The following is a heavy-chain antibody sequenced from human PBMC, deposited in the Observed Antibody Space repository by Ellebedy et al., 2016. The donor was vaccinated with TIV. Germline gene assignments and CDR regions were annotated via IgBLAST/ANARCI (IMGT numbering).Heavy chain of an antibody. D-gene: IGHD1-14*01. V-gene: IGHV1-8*01. CDR2: MNPNSGNT. CDR3: ARITYSDRGDYNWFDP. J-gene: IGHJ5*02. Sequence: ASVKVSXXASGYTFTSYDINWVRQATGQGLEWMGWMNPNSGNTGYAQNFQGRVTMTRNTSMSTAYMELSSLRSEDTAVYYCARITYSDRGDYNWFDPWGQGTLVTVSS. CDR1: GYTFTSYD.